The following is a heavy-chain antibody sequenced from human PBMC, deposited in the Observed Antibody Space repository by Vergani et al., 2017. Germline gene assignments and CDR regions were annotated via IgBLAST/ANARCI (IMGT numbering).Heavy chain of an antibody. D-gene: IGHD3-10*01. V-gene: IGHV4-39*01. CDR3: ARHPGGRYYYMDV. CDR1: GGSISSSSYY. J-gene: IGHJ6*03. Sequence: QLQLQESGPGLVKPSETLSLPCTVSGGSISSSSYYWGWIRQPPGKGLEWIGCIYYSGSTYYNPSLKSRVTISVDTSKNQFSLKLSSVTAADTAVYYCARHPGGRYYYMDVWGKGTTVTVSS. CDR2: IYYSGST.